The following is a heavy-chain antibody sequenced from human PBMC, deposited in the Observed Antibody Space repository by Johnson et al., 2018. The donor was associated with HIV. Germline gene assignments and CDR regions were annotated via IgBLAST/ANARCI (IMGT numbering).Heavy chain of an antibody. D-gene: IGHD1-1*01. Sequence: QVQLVESGGGVVQPGRSLRLSCAASGFTFSSYAMHWVRQAPGKGLEWVAVISYDGSNKYYADSVKGRFTISSENAKNSLYLQMNSLRAGDTAVYYCARANDLSAFDIWGQGTMVTVSS. CDR2: ISYDGSNK. CDR3: ARANDLSAFDI. V-gene: IGHV3-30*14. J-gene: IGHJ3*02. CDR1: GFTFSSYA.